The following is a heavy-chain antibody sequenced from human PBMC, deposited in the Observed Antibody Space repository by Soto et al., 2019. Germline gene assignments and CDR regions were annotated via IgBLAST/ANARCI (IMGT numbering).Heavy chain of an antibody. D-gene: IGHD5-18*01. CDR1: GFTFSSYG. CDR2: ISYDGSNK. CDR3: AKDRLYSDGLTYYYYGMDV. J-gene: IGHJ6*02. V-gene: IGHV3-30*18. Sequence: PGGSLRLSCAASGFTFSSYGMHWVRQAPGKGLEWVAVISYDGSNKYYADSVKGRFTISRDNSKNTLYLQMNSLRAEDTAVYYCAKDRLYSDGLTYYYYGMDVWGQGTTVTVSS.